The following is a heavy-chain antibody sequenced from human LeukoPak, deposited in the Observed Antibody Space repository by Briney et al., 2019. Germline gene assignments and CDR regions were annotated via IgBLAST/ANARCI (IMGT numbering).Heavy chain of an antibody. CDR2: IYYSGST. Sequence: SETLSLTCTVSGGSISSGGYYWSWIRQHPGKGLEWIGYIYYSGSTYYNPSLKSRVTISVDTSKNQFSLKLSSVTAADTAVYYCARDFGELLYPFDYWGQGTLVTVSS. CDR3: ARDFGELLYPFDY. V-gene: IGHV4-31*03. CDR1: GGSISSGGYY. D-gene: IGHD3-10*01. J-gene: IGHJ4*02.